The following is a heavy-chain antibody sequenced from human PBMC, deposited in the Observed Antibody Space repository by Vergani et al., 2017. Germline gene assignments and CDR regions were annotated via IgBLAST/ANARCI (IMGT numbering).Heavy chain of an antibody. Sequence: QVQLVQSGAEVKKPGASVKVSCKASGHTFTGYYMLWVRQAPGQGLEWMGWVNPNSGGTNYAQKFQGRVTMTRDTSISTAYMELSRLRSDDTAVYYCARQKGGISGYDRNFDYWGQGTLVTVSS. CDR2: VNPNSGGT. CDR1: GHTFTGYY. V-gene: IGHV1-2*02. D-gene: IGHD5-12*01. J-gene: IGHJ4*02. CDR3: ARQKGGISGYDRNFDY.